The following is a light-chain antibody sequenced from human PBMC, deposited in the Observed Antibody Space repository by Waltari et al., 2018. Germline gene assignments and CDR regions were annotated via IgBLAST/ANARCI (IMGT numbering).Light chain of an antibody. CDR1: NIGGKN. CDR3: QVWDSSTAV. J-gene: IGLJ7*01. V-gene: IGLV3-9*01. Sequence: SYDLTQPLSVSVALGQTARITCGGNNIGGKNVQGYQQKPGQAPLLVIYRDNNRPSRIPERFSGSNSENTATLTISRAQAADEADYYCQVWDSSTAVFGGGTQLTVL. CDR2: RDN.